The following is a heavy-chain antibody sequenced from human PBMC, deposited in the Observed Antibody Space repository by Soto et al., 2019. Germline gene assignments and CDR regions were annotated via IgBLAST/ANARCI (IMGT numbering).Heavy chain of an antibody. Sequence: SETLSLTCTVSGDSLDYYYWSWIRQPPGKGLEWIGDVSDSGRTNYNPSLRSRVTISVDTSKNQFSLKLNSVTAADTAVHYCARDSTTWFPYYGIDVWGQGTTVT. D-gene: IGHD2-2*01. V-gene: IGHV4-59*01. J-gene: IGHJ6*02. CDR2: VSDSGRT. CDR1: GDSLDYYY. CDR3: ARDSTTWFPYYGIDV.